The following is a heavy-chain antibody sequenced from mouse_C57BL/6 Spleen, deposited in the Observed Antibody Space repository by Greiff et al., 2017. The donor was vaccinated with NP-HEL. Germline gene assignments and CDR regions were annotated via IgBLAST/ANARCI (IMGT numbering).Heavy chain of an antibody. CDR1: GFNIKDYY. CDR2: IDPEDGDT. J-gene: IGHJ2*01. V-gene: IGHV14-1*01. CDR3: TTRDGNYEEGYYFDY. D-gene: IGHD2-1*01. Sequence: VQLKESGAELVRPGASVKLSCTASGFNIKDYYMHWVKQRPEQGLEWIGRIDPEDGDTEYAPKFQGKATMTADTSSNTAYLQLSSLTSEDTAVYYCTTRDGNYEEGYYFDYWGQGTTLTVSS.